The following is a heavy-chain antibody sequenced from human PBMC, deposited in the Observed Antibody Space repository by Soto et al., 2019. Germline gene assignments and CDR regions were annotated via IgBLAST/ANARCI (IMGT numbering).Heavy chain of an antibody. CDR1: GFTFSDYS. J-gene: IGHJ4*02. D-gene: IGHD6-19*01. V-gene: IGHV3-48*01. Sequence: GGSLRLCCAASGFTFSDYSMNWVRQSPGRGLECISYISGSSTTKYYADSVTGRFTISRDNAKKSLFLQMNSLRAEDTGVYYCFKNFIVGVAVAGSLRVLDYWGQGTLVTVSS. CDR2: ISGSSTTK. CDR3: FKNFIVGVAVAGSLRVLDY.